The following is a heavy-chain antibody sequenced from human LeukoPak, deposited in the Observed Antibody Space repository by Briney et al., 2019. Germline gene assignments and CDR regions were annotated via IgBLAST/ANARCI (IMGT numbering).Heavy chain of an antibody. J-gene: IGHJ4*02. Sequence: GGSLRLSCAASGFTFSSYAMHWVRQAPGKGLEWVAVISYDGSNKYYADSVKGRFTISRDNSKNTLYLQMNSLRAEDTAVYYCARGRGRSNPSPNFDYWGQGTLVTVSS. CDR3: ARGRGRSNPSPNFDY. CDR1: GFTFSSYA. D-gene: IGHD2/OR15-2a*01. V-gene: IGHV3-30*04. CDR2: ISYDGSNK.